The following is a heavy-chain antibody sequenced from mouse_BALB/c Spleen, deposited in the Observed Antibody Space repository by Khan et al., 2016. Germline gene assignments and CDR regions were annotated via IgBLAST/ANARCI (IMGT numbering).Heavy chain of an antibody. J-gene: IGHJ2*01. CDR1: GFTFSDAW. Sequence: EVKLEVSGGGLVQPGGSMKLSCAASGFTFSDAWMDWVRQSPEKGLEWVAEVRTKANNHATYYAESVNGRFTISRDDSRSSVYLQMNSLRPEDTGIYYCTRFGANWDFDYWCQGTTLTVSS. CDR3: TRFGANWDFDY. D-gene: IGHD4-1*01. V-gene: IGHV6-6*01. CDR2: VRTKANNHAT.